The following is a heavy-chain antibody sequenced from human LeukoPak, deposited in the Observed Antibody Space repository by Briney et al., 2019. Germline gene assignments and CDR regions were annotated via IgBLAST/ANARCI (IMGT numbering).Heavy chain of an antibody. V-gene: IGHV4-59*01. J-gene: IGHJ2*01. CDR3: ARTAYARFFDL. CDR2: IYYSGGT. CDR1: GDPINSYY. D-gene: IGHD2-21*01. Sequence: SETLSLTCTVSGDPINSYYWSWIRQPPGKGLEWIGHIYYSGGTNYNPSLKSRVTISIDTSKNQFSLKLSSVTAADTAVYYCARTAYARFFDLWGRGTLVTVSS.